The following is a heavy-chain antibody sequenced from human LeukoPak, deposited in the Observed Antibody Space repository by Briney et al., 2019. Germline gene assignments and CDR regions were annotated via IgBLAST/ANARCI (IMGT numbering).Heavy chain of an antibody. CDR1: GFTFSNAW. V-gene: IGHV3-15*01. J-gene: IGHJ6*02. CDR2: IKSKTDGGTT. D-gene: IGHD6-19*01. CDR3: TTAYSCGWYYYYYYGMDV. Sequence: PGGSLRLSCAASGFTFSNAWMSWVRQAPGKGLEWVGRIKSKTDGGTTDYAAPVKGRFTISRDDSKNTLYLQMNSLKTEDTAVYYCTTAYSCGWYYYYYYGMDVWGQGTTVTVSS.